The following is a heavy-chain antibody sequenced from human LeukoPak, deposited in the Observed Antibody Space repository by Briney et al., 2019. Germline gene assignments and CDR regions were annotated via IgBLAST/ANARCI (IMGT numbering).Heavy chain of an antibody. D-gene: IGHD3-10*01. Sequence: PGGSLRLSCAASGFTFNNYGMHWVRQAPGKWLEWVAFIRYDGSNKYYADSVKGRFTISRDNSKNTLYVQMNSLRAEDTAVYYCAKDQRSYYASGSHYRGGNWFDPWGQGTLVTVSS. J-gene: IGHJ5*02. CDR3: AKDQRSYYASGSHYRGGNWFDP. CDR2: IRYDGSNK. V-gene: IGHV3-30*02. CDR1: GFTFNNYG.